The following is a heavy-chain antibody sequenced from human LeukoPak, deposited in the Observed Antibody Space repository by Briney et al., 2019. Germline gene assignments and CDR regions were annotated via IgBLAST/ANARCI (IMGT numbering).Heavy chain of an antibody. J-gene: IGHJ4*02. CDR1: GGTFSSYA. CDR3: ARDEAGSYFDY. V-gene: IGHV1-69*04. CDR2: IIPILGIA. Sequence: SVKVSCKASGGTFSSYAISWVRQAPGQGLEWMGRIIPILGIANYAQKFQGRATITADKSTSTAYMELSSLRSEDTAVYYCARDEAGSYFDYWGQGTLVTVSS.